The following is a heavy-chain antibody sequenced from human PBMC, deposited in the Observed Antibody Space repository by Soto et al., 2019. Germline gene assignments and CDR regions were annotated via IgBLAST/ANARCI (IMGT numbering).Heavy chain of an antibody. CDR2: IAYDGSNK. J-gene: IGHJ4*02. CDR3: AKDHSGFDPAYYFDY. D-gene: IGHD5-12*01. Sequence: GGSLRLSCAASGLAFSSYSMHWVRQAPGKGLEWVAVIAYDGSNKYYAESVKGRFTISRDDSKNTVYLQMNSLRAEDTAVYYCAKDHSGFDPAYYFDYWGQGTLVTVSS. V-gene: IGHV3-30*18. CDR1: GLAFSSYS.